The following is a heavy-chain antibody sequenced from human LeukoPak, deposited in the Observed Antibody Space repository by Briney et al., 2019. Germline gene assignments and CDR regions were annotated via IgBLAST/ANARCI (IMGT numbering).Heavy chain of an antibody. CDR3: AVTGYSSSWYGSYYYYGMDV. J-gene: IGHJ6*02. CDR1: GYTFTGYY. V-gene: IGHV1-2*02. CDR2: INPNSGGT. Sequence: GASVKASCKASGYTFTGYYMHWVRQAPGQGLEWMGWINPNSGGTNYAQKFQGRVTMTRNTSISTAYMELSSLRSEDTAVYYCAVTGYSSSWYGSYYYYGMDVWGQGTTVTVSS. D-gene: IGHD6-13*01.